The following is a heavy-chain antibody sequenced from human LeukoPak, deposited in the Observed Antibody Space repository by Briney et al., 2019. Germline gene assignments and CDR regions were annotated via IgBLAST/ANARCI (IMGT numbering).Heavy chain of an antibody. CDR2: IDRSGST. CDR1: GGSFSGYS. CDR3: ARGYNWFDP. V-gene: IGHV4-34*01. J-gene: IGHJ5*02. Sequence: KPSETLSLTCAVYGGSFSGYSWTWIRQPPGEGLEWIGEIDRSGSTNYNPSLKSRVTISRDTSKNQFSLKLSSVTAADTAIYYCARGYNWFDPWGQGTLVTVSS.